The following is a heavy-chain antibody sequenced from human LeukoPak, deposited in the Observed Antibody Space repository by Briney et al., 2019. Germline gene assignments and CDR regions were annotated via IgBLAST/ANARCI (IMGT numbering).Heavy chain of an antibody. J-gene: IGHJ4*02. CDR3: ARYPTVTTFGY. CDR2: ISSSSSYI. D-gene: IGHD4-11*01. V-gene: IGHV3-21*01. Sequence: GGSLRLSCAVSGFTFSSYSMNWVRHAPGRGLGWVSSISSSSSYIYYADSVKGRFTISRDNAKNSLYLQMNSLRAEDTAVYYCARYPTVTTFGYWGQGTLVTVSS. CDR1: GFTFSSYS.